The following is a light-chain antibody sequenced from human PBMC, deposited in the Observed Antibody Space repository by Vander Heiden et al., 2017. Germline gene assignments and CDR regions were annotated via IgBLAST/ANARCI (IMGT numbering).Light chain of an antibody. CDR2: DVS. Sequence: QSALTQPAPVSGSPGQSLTISCTGPSSYVGGHNYVSWYQQHPGKAPKLMIYDVSNRPSGASNRFSGSKSGNTASLTSSGLQAEDEADYYCSSYTSSSTLVFGGGTKLTVL. V-gene: IGLV2-14*01. J-gene: IGLJ2*01. CDR3: SSYTSSSTLV. CDR1: SSYVGGHNY.